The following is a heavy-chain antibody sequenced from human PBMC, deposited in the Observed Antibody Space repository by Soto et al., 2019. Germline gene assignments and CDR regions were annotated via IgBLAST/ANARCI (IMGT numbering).Heavy chain of an antibody. V-gene: IGHV3-30*04. D-gene: IGHD3-22*01. CDR1: GLTFSSYA. CDR3: AREGHYSNSSGDYYGNWFDP. CDR2: VSYDGTYK. Sequence: PGGSLRLSCETSGLTFSSYALHWVRQAPGKGLKWVAVVSYDGTYKYYADSVKGRFTISRDNSRNTLYLQMNSLTVEDTAVYYCAREGHYSNSSGDYYGNWFDPRGQRTRVTVSS. J-gene: IGHJ5*02.